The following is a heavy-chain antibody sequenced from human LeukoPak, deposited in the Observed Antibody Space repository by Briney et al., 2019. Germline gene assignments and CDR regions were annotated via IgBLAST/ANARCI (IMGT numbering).Heavy chain of an antibody. CDR3: ARNGKRGYCSGGSCYYYFDH. J-gene: IGHJ4*02. CDR1: GYTFTSYD. CDR2: INPNSGGT. D-gene: IGHD2-15*01. V-gene: IGHV1-2*02. Sequence: ASVKISCKASGYTFTSYDINWVRQATGQGLEWMGWINPNSGGTNYAQKFQGRVTMTRDTSISTAYMELSRLRSDDTAVYYCARNGKRGYCSGGSCYYYFDHWGQGTLVTVSS.